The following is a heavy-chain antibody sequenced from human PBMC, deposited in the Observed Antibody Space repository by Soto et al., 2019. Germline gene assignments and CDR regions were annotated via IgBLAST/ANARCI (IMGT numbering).Heavy chain of an antibody. CDR1: GYTFTSYG. CDR3: ARVRDIVVVPAAELDY. Sequence: ASVKVSCKASGYTFTSYGISWVRQAPGQGLEWMGWISAYNGNTNYAQKLQGRVTMTTDTSTSTAYMELRSLRSDDTAVYYCARVRDIVVVPAAELDYWGQGTLVTVPS. J-gene: IGHJ4*02. CDR2: ISAYNGNT. V-gene: IGHV1-18*01. D-gene: IGHD2-2*01.